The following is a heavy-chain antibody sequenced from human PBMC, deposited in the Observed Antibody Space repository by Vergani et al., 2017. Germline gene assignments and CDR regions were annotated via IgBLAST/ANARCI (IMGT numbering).Heavy chain of an antibody. D-gene: IGHD3-22*01. CDR1: GYIFTGYN. V-gene: IGHV1-2*02. J-gene: IGHJ3*02. CDR3: ARGYHYDYSGYRNVLDI. Sequence: QVQQVQSGAEVKKPGASVKVSCKASGYIFTGYNMHWVRQAPGQGLEWMGWINPNSGDTKYAQKCLGRVTMNRDTYINIAYMELSRLRSDDTAVYYCARGYHYDYSGYRNVLDIWGQGTMVTVSS. CDR2: INPNSGDT.